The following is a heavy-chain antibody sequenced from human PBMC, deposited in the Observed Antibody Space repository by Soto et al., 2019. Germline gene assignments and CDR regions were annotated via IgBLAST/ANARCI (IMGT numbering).Heavy chain of an antibody. V-gene: IGHV5-51*01. D-gene: IGHD6-13*01. CDR3: ARPRSSSRNYYGMDV. CDR2: IYPGDSDT. CDR1: GYSFTHYW. Sequence: GESLKISCEGSGYSFTHYWIAWVRRIPGKGLEWMGIIYPGDSDTRYSPSFQGQVTISADKSISTAYLQWSSLKASDTAMYYCARPRSSSRNYYGMDVWGQGTTVTVSS. J-gene: IGHJ6*02.